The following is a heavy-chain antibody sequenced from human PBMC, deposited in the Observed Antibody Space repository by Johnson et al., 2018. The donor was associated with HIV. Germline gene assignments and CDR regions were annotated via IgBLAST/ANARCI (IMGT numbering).Heavy chain of an antibody. CDR3: TTDGRIPVAHHDAFDV. Sequence: VQLVESGGGLVQPGGSLKLSCAASGFTFSGSAMYWVRQASGKGLEWVGRIRSKANSYATAYAASVKGRFTISRDDSKNTAYLQMNSLKTEDTAVYYCTTDGRIPVAHHDAFDVWGQGTMVTVSS. J-gene: IGHJ3*01. V-gene: IGHV3-73*02. CDR1: GFTFSGSA. CDR2: IRSKANSYAT. D-gene: IGHD6-19*01.